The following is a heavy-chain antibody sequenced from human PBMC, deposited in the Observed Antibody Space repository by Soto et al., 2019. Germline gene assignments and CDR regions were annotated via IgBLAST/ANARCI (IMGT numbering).Heavy chain of an antibody. V-gene: IGHV3-30-3*01. CDR1: GFTLSDYP. Sequence: GGSLGLSCAAPGFTLSDYPMNWVRQAPGKGLECVALISYDGSKKYYADSVRCRFTISRDNSKNTLYLQMSSLTTEDTSVYYCARESPVLSWYFDLWGRGTLVTVSS. J-gene: IGHJ2*01. CDR2: ISYDGSKK. CDR3: ARESPVLSWYFDL.